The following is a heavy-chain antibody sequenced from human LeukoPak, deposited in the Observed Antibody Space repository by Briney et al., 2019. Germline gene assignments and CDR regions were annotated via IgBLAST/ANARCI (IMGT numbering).Heavy chain of an antibody. V-gene: IGHV1-18*01. J-gene: IGHJ5*02. D-gene: IGHD3-10*01. Sequence: ASVKVSCKASGYTFTSYGISWVRQAPGQGLEWMGWISAYNGNTNYAQKLQGRVTITTDTSTSTAYMELRSMRSDDTAVYYCARWGLDYYGSGSSAPGRHWFDPWGQGTLVTVSS. CDR2: ISAYNGNT. CDR3: ARWGLDYYGSGSSAPGRHWFDP. CDR1: GYTFTSYG.